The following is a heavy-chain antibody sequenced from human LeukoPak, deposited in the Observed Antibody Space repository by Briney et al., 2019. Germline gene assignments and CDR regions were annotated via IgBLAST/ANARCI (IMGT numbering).Heavy chain of an antibody. J-gene: IGHJ4*02. CDR2: IRYDGSNK. CDR1: GFTFSSYG. CDR3: ATEPNYYGSGSYYTDFDY. Sequence: ETGGSLRLSCAASGFTFSSYGMHWVRQAPGKGLEWVAFIRYDGSNKYYADSVKGRFTISRDNSKNTLYLQMNSLRAEGTAVYYCATEPNYYGSGSYYTDFDYWGQGTLVTVSS. V-gene: IGHV3-30*02. D-gene: IGHD3-10*01.